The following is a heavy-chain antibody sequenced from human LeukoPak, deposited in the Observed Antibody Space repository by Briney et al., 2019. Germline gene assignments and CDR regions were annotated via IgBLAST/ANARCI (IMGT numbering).Heavy chain of an antibody. CDR1: GFTFSNYW. CDR3: AKLAPTRHIVVVTFY. J-gene: IGHJ4*02. CDR2: IKEDGSEK. V-gene: IGHV3-7*01. D-gene: IGHD2-21*02. Sequence: PGGSLRLSCVASGFTFSNYWMSWVRQAPGKGLECVANIKEDGSEKYYVDSVKGRFTISRDNSKNTLYLQMNSLRAEDTAVYYCAKLAPTRHIVVVTFYWGQGTLVTVSS.